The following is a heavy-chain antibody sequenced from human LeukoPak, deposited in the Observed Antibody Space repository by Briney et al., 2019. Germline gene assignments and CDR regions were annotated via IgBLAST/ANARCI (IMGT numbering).Heavy chain of an antibody. CDR3: VRGEEMVVVTAIGY. Sequence: PGGSLRLSCAASGFTFSDYYMSWIRQAPGKGLEWLSYISSSSTYTKYADSVKGRFTISRDNAKNSLYLQMNSLRAEDTAVYYCVRGEEMVVVTAIGYWGQGTLVTVSS. D-gene: IGHD2-21*02. V-gene: IGHV3-11*05. CDR2: ISSSSTYT. CDR1: GFTFSDYY. J-gene: IGHJ4*02.